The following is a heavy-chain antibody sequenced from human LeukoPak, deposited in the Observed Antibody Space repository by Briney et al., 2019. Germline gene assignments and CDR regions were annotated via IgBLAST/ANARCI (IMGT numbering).Heavy chain of an antibody. Sequence: GGSLRLSCAASGFTFSSYAMSWVRQAPGKGLEWVSAISGSGGSTYYADSVKGRFTISRDNSKNTLYLQMNSLRAEDTAVYYCARDPGLRFGAVASPYFDYWGQGTLVTVSS. V-gene: IGHV3-23*01. CDR2: ISGSGGST. J-gene: IGHJ4*02. CDR1: GFTFSSYA. CDR3: ARDPGLRFGAVASPYFDY. D-gene: IGHD6-19*01.